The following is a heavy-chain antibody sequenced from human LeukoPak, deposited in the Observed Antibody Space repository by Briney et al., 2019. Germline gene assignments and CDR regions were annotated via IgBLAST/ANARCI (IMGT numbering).Heavy chain of an antibody. V-gene: IGHV4-61*02. CDR2: IYTSGST. J-gene: IGHJ4*02. CDR3: ARDAPDGSGSPGGPFDY. D-gene: IGHD3-10*01. Sequence: SETLSLTCTVSGGSISSGSYYWSWIRQPAGKGLEWIGRIYTSGSTNYNPSLKSRVTISVDTSRNQFSLKLSSVTAADTAVYYCARDAPDGSGSPGGPFDYWGQGTLVPVSS. CDR1: GGSISSGSYY.